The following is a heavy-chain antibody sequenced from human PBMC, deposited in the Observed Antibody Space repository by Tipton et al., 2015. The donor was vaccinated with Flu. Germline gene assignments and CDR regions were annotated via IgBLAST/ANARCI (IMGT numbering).Heavy chain of an antibody. CDR3: AKGLDCSGGSCYGGDAFDI. CDR2: ISGSGGST. V-gene: IGHV3-23*01. Sequence: SLRLSCAASGFTFSSYAMSWVRQAPGKGLEWVSAISGSGGSTYYADSVKGRFTISRDNSKNTLYLQMNSLRAGDTAVYYCAKGLDCSGGSCYGGDAFDIWGQGTMVTVSS. CDR1: GFTFSSYA. D-gene: IGHD2-15*01. J-gene: IGHJ3*02.